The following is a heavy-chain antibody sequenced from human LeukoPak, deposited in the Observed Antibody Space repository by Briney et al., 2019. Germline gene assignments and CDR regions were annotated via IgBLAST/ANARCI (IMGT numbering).Heavy chain of an antibody. CDR2: ISYDGSNK. D-gene: IGHD3-3*01. CDR3: ARGGRVVRLHFDY. CDR1: GFTFSNAW. Sequence: GGSLRLSCAASGFTFSNAWMSWVRQAPGMGLEWVAVISYDGSNKYYADSVKGRFTISRDNSKNTLYLQMNSLRAEDTAVYYCARGGRVVRLHFDYWGQGTLVTVSS. J-gene: IGHJ4*02. V-gene: IGHV3-30*03.